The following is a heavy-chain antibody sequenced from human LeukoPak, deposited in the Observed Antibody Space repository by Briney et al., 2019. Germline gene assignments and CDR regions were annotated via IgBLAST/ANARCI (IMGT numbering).Heavy chain of an antibody. V-gene: IGHV3-48*03. CDR3: ARDGRWINYYDGSSPV. CDR1: GFTFSSYE. J-gene: IGHJ4*02. CDR2: ISSSGSTI. D-gene: IGHD3-22*01. Sequence: GGSLRLSCAASGFTFSSYEMNWVRQAPGKGLEWVSYISSSGSTIYYADSVKGRFTISRDNAKNSLYLQMNSLRAEDTAVYYCARDGRWINYYDGSSPVWGQGTLVTVSS.